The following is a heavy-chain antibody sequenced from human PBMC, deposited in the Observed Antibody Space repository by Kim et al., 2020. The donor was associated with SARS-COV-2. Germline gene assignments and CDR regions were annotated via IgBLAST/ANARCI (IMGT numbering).Heavy chain of an antibody. CDR3: ARVKDTAMVLPDY. D-gene: IGHD5-18*01. J-gene: IGHJ4*02. V-gene: IGHV4-59*01. CDR1: GGSISSYY. Sequence: SETLSLTCTVSGGSISSYYWSWIRQPPGKGLEWIGYIYYSGSTNYNPSLKSRVTISVDTSKNQFSLKLSSVTAADTAVYYCARVKDTAMVLPDYWGQGTLVTVSS. CDR2: IYYSGST.